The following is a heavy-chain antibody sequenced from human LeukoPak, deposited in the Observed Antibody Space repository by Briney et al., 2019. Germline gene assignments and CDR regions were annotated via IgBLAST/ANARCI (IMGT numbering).Heavy chain of an antibody. CDR3: ARDGVFGTDFDAFDL. CDR2: SATNDDRT. Sequence: GASVKVSCKASGYTFTSYDINWVRQATGHGLEWIGWSATNDDRTKYADRFQGRVIMTRDTYTTTAYMELSSLSSDDTAVYYCARDGVFGTDFDAFDLWGQGTPVTVS. V-gene: IGHV1-2*02. D-gene: IGHD3-3*01. J-gene: IGHJ3*01. CDR1: GYTFTSYD.